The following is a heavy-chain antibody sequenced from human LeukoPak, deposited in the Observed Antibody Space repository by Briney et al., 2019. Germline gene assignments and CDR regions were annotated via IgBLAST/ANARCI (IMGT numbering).Heavy chain of an antibody. CDR2: INARGDT. CDR3: ARGQVPAARGYNWFDP. CDR1: GWSFNDYY. D-gene: IGHD2-2*01. Sequence: SETLSLTCAVYGWSFNDYYWNWIRQPPGKGLEWIGEINARGDTNYNPSLKSRVSISVDTSKKQFSLRLTSMIAADTALYYCARGQVPAARGYNWFDPWGQGTLVTVSS. J-gene: IGHJ5*02. V-gene: IGHV4-34*01.